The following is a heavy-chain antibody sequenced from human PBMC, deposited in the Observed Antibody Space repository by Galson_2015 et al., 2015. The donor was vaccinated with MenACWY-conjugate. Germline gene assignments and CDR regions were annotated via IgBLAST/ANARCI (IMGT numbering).Heavy chain of an antibody. D-gene: IGHD5-18*01. Sequence: DGSDKYYVDSVKGRFTISRGNYDKTLYLQMNNLRAEDTAVYYCAKDLWARESSYGPFEYWGQGTLVTFSS. CDR2: DGSDK. V-gene: IGHV3-7*03. CDR3: AKDLWARESSYGPFEY. J-gene: IGHJ4*02.